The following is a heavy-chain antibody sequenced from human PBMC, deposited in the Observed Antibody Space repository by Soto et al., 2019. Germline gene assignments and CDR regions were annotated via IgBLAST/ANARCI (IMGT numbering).Heavy chain of an antibody. V-gene: IGHV3-11*01. Sequence: QVQLVESGGGLVKPGGSLRLSCAASGFTFSDYYMSWIRQAPGKGLEGISYIRNSASGIYYADSVKGRSTISRDNAKNSLYMQMHSLRGEDTAVYYCARDSSSALAGYWGQGTLVTVSS. J-gene: IGHJ4*02. CDR1: GFTFSDYY. CDR3: ARDSSSALAGY. CDR2: IRNSASGI. D-gene: IGHD6-6*01.